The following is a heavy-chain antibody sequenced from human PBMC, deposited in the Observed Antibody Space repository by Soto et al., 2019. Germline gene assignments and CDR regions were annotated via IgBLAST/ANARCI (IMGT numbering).Heavy chain of an antibody. D-gene: IGHD4-17*01. CDR3: SHSPTTVAWGPFDY. CDR2: IYWDDDK. CDR1: GFSLSTSGVG. V-gene: IGHV2-5*02. J-gene: IGHJ4*02. Sequence: QITLKESGPTLVKPTQTLTLTCTFSGFSLSTSGVGVGWIRQPPGKALEWLALIYWDDDKRYSPSLKSRLTGSKHTSTTPVIRTVTNIDPVDTATYYCSHSPTTVAWGPFDYRGQGTLVNVAS.